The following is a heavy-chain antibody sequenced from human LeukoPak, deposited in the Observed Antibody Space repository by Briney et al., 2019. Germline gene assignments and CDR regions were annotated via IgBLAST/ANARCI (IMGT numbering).Heavy chain of an antibody. Sequence: GESLNISCQGSGYSFTTYWIGWVRQMPGKGLECMGIIYPGDSDTRYRPSFQGQVTMSADKSINTAYLQWSSLKASDTAMYYCARRQGCSSTSCPPDSWGQGTLVTVSS. D-gene: IGHD2-2*01. CDR3: ARRQGCSSTSCPPDS. CDR2: IYPGDSDT. V-gene: IGHV5-51*01. J-gene: IGHJ4*02. CDR1: GYSFTTYW.